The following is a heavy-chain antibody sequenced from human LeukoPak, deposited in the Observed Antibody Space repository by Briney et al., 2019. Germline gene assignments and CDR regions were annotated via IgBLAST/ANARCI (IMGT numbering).Heavy chain of an antibody. V-gene: IGHV1-18*01. CDR3: ARDLAGTRINWFDP. CDR1: GYTFTSYG. J-gene: IGHJ5*02. Sequence: GASVKVSCTASGYTFTSYGISWVRQAPGQGLEWMGWISAYNGNTNYAQKLQGRVTMTTDTSTSTAYMELRSLRSDDTAVYYCARDLAGTRINWFDPWGQGTLVTVSS. D-gene: IGHD6-19*01. CDR2: ISAYNGNT.